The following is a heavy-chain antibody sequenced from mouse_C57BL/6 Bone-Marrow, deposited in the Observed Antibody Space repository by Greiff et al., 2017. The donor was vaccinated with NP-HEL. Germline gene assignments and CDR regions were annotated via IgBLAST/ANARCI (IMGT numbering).Heavy chain of an antibody. CDR2: IYPRSGNT. V-gene: IGHV1-81*01. J-gene: IGHJ4*01. D-gene: IGHD2-2*01. CDR3: AIYGYDVYYAMDY. CDR1: GYTFTSYG. Sequence: QVQLQQSGAELARPGASVKLSCKASGYTFTSYGISWVKQRTGQGLEWIGEIYPRSGNTYYNEKFKGKATLTADKSSSTAYMALRSLTSEDSAVYFCAIYGYDVYYAMDYWGQGTSVTVSS.